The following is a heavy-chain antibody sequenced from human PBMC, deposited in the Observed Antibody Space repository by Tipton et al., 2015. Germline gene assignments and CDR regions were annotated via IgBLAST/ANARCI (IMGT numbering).Heavy chain of an antibody. CDR3: ARHHIPAIDYPYYYGMDV. D-gene: IGHD5-12*01. CDR1: GGSMSSGPYY. V-gene: IGHV4-39*01. J-gene: IGHJ6*02. CDR2: IFYRGST. Sequence: TLSLTCSVSGGSMSSGPYYWGWIRQPPGKGLEWIGSIFYRGSTYYNPSLKSRITISVDTSKNQFSLKLSSVTAADTAVYFCARHHIPAIDYPYYYGMDVWGQGTTVTVSS.